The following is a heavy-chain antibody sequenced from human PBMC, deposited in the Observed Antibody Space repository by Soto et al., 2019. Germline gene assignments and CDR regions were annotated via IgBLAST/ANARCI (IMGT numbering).Heavy chain of an antibody. CDR3: ARSNYYYDSEDWFDP. CDR1: GYSFTSYW. J-gene: IGHJ5*02. D-gene: IGHD3-22*01. V-gene: IGHV5-51*01. CDR2: IYPGDSDT. Sequence: GESLKISCKGSGYSFTSYWIGWVRQMPGKGLEWMGTIYPGDSDTRYSPSFQGQVTISADKSISTAYLQWSSLKASDTAMYYCARSNYYYDSEDWFDPWGQGTLVTVSS.